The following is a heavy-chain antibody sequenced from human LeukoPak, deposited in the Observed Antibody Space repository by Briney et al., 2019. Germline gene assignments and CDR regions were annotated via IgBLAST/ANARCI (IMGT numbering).Heavy chain of an antibody. CDR3: ARGRIYYDSSGLGE. J-gene: IGHJ4*02. Sequence: PSETLSLTCTVSGGSTTNYYWSWIRQPPGKGLEWIGNIYYSGSTNYNPSLKSRVTISVDTSKNQFSLKLSSVTAADTAVYYCARGRIYYDSSGLGEWGQGTLVTVSS. CDR1: GGSTTNYY. V-gene: IGHV4-59*01. CDR2: IYYSGST. D-gene: IGHD3-22*01.